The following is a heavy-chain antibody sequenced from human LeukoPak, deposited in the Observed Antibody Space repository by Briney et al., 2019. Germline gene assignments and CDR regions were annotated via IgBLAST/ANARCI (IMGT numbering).Heavy chain of an antibody. CDR2: ISSSGNII. V-gene: IGHV3-11*01. D-gene: IGHD1-20*01. CDR1: GFTFSDYY. Sequence: GGSLRLSCAASGFTFSDYYMSWIRQAPGKGLEWVSYISSSGNIIHYADSVKGRFTISRDNAKNSLYLQMNSLRAEDTAVYYCARRRYNWNAIDYWGQGTLVTVSS. J-gene: IGHJ4*02. CDR3: ARRRYNWNAIDY.